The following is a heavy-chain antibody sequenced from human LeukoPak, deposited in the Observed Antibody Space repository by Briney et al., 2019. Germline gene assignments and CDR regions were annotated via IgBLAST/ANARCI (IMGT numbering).Heavy chain of an antibody. D-gene: IGHD4-23*01. CDR1: GFAFSSYS. Sequence: PGESLKISCAASGFAFSSYSMNWVRQAPGKGLEWVSYISSSSSTIYYADSVKGRFTISRDNAKNSLYLQMNSLRAEDTAVYYCARIRRWFDYWGQGTLVTVSS. V-gene: IGHV3-48*01. CDR2: ISSSSSTI. CDR3: ARIRRWFDY. J-gene: IGHJ4*02.